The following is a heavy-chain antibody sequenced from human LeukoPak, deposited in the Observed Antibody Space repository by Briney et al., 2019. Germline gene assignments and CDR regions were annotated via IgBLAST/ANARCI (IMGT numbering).Heavy chain of an antibody. CDR1: GGSISSGDYY. CDR3: AREGIYGDSSHYFDY. D-gene: IGHD4-17*01. CDR2: IYYSGTT. Sequence: SETLSLTCTVSGGSISSGDYYWSWIRQPPGKGLEWIGYIYYSGTTYYNPSLKSRVTISGDTSKNQFSLKLSSVTAADTAVYYCAREGIYGDSSHYFDYWGQGTLVTVSS. V-gene: IGHV4-30-4*01. J-gene: IGHJ4*02.